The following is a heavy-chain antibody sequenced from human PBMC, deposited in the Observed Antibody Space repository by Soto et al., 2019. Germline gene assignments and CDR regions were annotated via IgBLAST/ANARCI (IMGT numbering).Heavy chain of an antibody. CDR2: IDPSDSYT. D-gene: IGHD6-13*01. CDR1: GYSFTSYW. Sequence: GESLKISCKGSGYSFTSYWISWVRQMPGKGLEWMGRIDPSDSYTNYSPSFQGHVTISADKSISTAYLQWSSLKASDTAMYYCARLDGPAAAGTYYYYYGMDVWGQGTTVTVSS. CDR3: ARLDGPAAAGTYYYYYGMDV. V-gene: IGHV5-10-1*01. J-gene: IGHJ6*02.